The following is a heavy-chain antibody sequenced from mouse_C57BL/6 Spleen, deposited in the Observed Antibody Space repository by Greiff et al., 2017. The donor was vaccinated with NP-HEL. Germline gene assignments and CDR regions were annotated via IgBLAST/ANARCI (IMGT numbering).Heavy chain of an antibody. CDR2: IWPGGGT. D-gene: IGHD1-1*01. V-gene: IGHV2-9-1*01. CDR3: ATHYYSSSPYAMDY. Sequence: QVQLKESGPGLVAPSQSLSITCTVSGFSLTSYAISWVRQPPGKGLEWLGVIWPGGGTNYNSALKSRLSISKDNSKSQVFLKMNSLQTDDTARYYCATHYYSSSPYAMDYWGQGTSVTVSS. CDR1: GFSLTSYA. J-gene: IGHJ4*01.